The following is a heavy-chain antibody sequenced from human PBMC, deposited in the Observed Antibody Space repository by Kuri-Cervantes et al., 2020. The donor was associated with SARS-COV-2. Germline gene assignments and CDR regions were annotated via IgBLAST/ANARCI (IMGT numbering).Heavy chain of an antibody. V-gene: IGHV3-23*01. D-gene: IGHD6-13*01. Sequence: LSLTCAASGFTFSSYAMSWVRQAPGKGLEWVSAISGSGGSTYYADSVKGRFTISRDNSKNTLYLQMNSLRAEDTAVYYCARSPYSAAGGNWFDPWGQGNLVTVSS. CDR3: ARSPYSAAGGNWFDP. CDR1: GFTFSSYA. J-gene: IGHJ5*02. CDR2: ISGSGGST.